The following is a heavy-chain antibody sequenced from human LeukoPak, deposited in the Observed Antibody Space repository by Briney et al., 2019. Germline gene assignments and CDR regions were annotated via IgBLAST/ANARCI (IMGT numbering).Heavy chain of an antibody. CDR3: ASQTYYDILTGYIDY. J-gene: IGHJ4*02. Sequence: GGSLRLSCAASGFTFSNYNMNRVRQAPGKGLEWVSYISSSSRTIYYADSVKGRFTISRDNSKNTLYLQMNSLRAEDTAVYYCASQTYYDILTGYIDYWGQGTLVTVSS. CDR2: ISSSSRTI. CDR1: GFTFSNYN. D-gene: IGHD3-9*01. V-gene: IGHV3-48*01.